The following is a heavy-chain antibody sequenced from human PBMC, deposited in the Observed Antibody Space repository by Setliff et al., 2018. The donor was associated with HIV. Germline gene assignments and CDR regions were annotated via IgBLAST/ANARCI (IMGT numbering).Heavy chain of an antibody. D-gene: IGHD6-6*01. Sequence: KASETLSLTCTVSGGSISSGSYYWSWIRQPAGKGLQWIGHIYTGGSTNYNPSLRGRVTISLNTSKNHFSLKLSSVTAADTAVYYCVRSYRNSLFDAFDIWGQGTMVTVSS. J-gene: IGHJ3*02. CDR1: GGSISSGSYY. V-gene: IGHV4-61*09. CDR2: IYTGGST. CDR3: VRSYRNSLFDAFDI.